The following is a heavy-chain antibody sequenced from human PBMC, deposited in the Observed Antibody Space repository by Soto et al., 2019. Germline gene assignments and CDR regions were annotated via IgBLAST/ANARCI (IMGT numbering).Heavy chain of an antibody. D-gene: IGHD2-2*01. CDR2: IFPGNSNT. V-gene: IGHV5-51*01. CDR1: GYTFTSYW. Sequence: PGESLKISCKGSGYTFTSYWIAWFRQMPGKGLEWMGIIFPGNSNTRYSPSFQGQVTISADKSFSTAFLQWSSLKASDTAVYYCARQYVGAPTIPMLSYAHWGQGTLVTVSS. CDR3: ARQYVGAPTIPMLSYAH. J-gene: IGHJ4*02.